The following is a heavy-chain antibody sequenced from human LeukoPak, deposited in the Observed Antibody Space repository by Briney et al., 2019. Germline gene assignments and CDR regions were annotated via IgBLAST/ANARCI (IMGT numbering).Heavy chain of an antibody. CDR2: MNPNSGNT. V-gene: IGHV1-8*01. J-gene: IGHJ6*02. D-gene: IGHD5-18*01. CDR1: GYTFTSYD. Sequence: ASVKVSCKASGYTFTSYDINWVRQATGQGLEWMGWMNPNSGNTGYAQQFQGRVTMTRNTSISTAYMELSSLRSEDTAVYYCARGHQGYSYGPHYYYYGMDVWGQGTTVTVSS. CDR3: ARGHQGYSYGPHYYYYGMDV.